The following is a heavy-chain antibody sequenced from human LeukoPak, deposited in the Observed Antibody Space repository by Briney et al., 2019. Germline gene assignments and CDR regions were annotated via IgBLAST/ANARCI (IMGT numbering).Heavy chain of an antibody. V-gene: IGHV3-48*01. CDR1: GFTVSSNY. J-gene: IGHJ4*02. D-gene: IGHD3-3*01. Sequence: PGGSLRLSCAASGFTVSSNYMSWVRQAPGKGLEWVSYISSSSSTIYYADSVKGRFTISRDNAKNSLYLQMNSLRAEDTAVYYCAIQSWDDFWSGSIIPEGWVDYWGQGTLVTVSS. CDR2: ISSSSSTI. CDR3: AIQSWDDFWSGSIIPEGWVDY.